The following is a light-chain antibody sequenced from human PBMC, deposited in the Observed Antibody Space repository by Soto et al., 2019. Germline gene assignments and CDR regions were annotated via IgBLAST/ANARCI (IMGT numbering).Light chain of an antibody. V-gene: IGLV3-21*02. CDR3: QVWDTPGDLYV. J-gene: IGLJ1*01. CDR1: NLGRKS. CDR2: GAG. Sequence: SYELTQPPSVSVAPGQTASITCAGDNLGRKSVHWYQQKPGQAPVLVVSGAGDRPSGIPERFSDSNSGNTATLTISRVEAGDEADYHCQVWDTPGDLYVFGSGTKVTVL.